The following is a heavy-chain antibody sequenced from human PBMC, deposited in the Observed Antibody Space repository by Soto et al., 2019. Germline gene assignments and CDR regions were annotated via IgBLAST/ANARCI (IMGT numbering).Heavy chain of an antibody. J-gene: IGHJ5*02. D-gene: IGHD4-17*01. Sequence: SETLSLTCTVSGGSISSYYWSWIRQPQGKGLEWIGYIYYSGSTNYNPSLKSRVTISVDTSKNQFSLKLSSVTAADTAVYYCARYSLYGDNYFDPWGQGTLVTVSS. V-gene: IGHV4-59*01. CDR3: ARYSLYGDNYFDP. CDR1: GGSISSYY. CDR2: IYYSGST.